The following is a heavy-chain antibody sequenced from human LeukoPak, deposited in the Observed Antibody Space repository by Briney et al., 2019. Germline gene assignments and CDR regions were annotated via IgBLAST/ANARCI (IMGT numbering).Heavy chain of an antibody. Sequence: ASVKFSCKASGYTYTGYYMHWVRQAPGQGVEWMGWINPNSSGTNYAQKFQGRVTMTRDTSISTAYMELSRLRSDDTAVYYCARERYRSSTSGKCVGYYGMDVWGQGTTVTVSS. CDR3: ARERYRSSTSGKCVGYYGMDV. V-gene: IGHV1-2*02. CDR1: GYTYTGYY. D-gene: IGHD2-2*01. J-gene: IGHJ6*02. CDR2: INPNSSGT.